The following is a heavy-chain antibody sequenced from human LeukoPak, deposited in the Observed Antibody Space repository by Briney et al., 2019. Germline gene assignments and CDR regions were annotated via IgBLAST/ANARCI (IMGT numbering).Heavy chain of an antibody. CDR3: ARQRELRRFDAFDI. D-gene: IGHD1-7*01. Sequence: GESLKISCKDSGNSFTSYWIGWVRQMPGKGLEWMGIIYPGDSDTRYSPSFQGQVTISADKSISTAYLQWSSLKASDTAMYYCARQRELRRFDAFDIWGQGTMVTVSS. CDR1: GNSFTSYW. CDR2: IYPGDSDT. V-gene: IGHV5-51*01. J-gene: IGHJ3*02.